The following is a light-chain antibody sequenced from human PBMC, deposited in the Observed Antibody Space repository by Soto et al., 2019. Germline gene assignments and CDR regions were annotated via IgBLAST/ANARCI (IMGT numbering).Light chain of an antibody. Sequence: DIQMTQSPSTLSASVGDRVTITCRASQSISSWLAWYQQKPGRAPKLLIYKASTLKSGVPSRFSGSGSGTEFTLTISSLQPEDFATYYCQQSYSTLWTFGQGTKVDI. CDR1: QSISSW. V-gene: IGKV1-5*03. CDR2: KAS. J-gene: IGKJ1*01. CDR3: QQSYSTLWT.